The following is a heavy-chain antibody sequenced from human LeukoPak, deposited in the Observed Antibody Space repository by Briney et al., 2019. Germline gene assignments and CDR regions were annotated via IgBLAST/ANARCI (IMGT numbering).Heavy chain of an antibody. CDR2: IYYTGST. CDR1: GDSIDSSSSY. Sequence: SETLSLTCTLVSGDSIDSSSSYWGWIRQPPGKGLEWIGTIYYTGSTYYNPSLKSRLTISVDTSKNQFSLKLNSVTAADTAVYYCAREGYSSGWYRREAFDIWGQGTMVTVSS. D-gene: IGHD6-19*01. CDR3: AREGYSSGWYRREAFDI. V-gene: IGHV4-39*07. J-gene: IGHJ3*02.